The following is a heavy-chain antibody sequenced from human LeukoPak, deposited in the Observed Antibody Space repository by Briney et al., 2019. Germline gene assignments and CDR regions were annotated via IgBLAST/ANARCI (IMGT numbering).Heavy chain of an antibody. V-gene: IGHV4-59*01. CDR2: IYYSGST. J-gene: IGHJ4*02. Sequence: SETLSLTCTVSGGSISSYYWSWIRQPPGKGLEWIGYIYYSGSTNYHPSLKSRVTISVDTSKNQFSLKLSSVTAADTAVYYCARTANYYDSSGYYYVFDYWGQGTLVTVSS. CDR1: GGSISSYY. D-gene: IGHD3-22*01. CDR3: ARTANYYDSSGYYYVFDY.